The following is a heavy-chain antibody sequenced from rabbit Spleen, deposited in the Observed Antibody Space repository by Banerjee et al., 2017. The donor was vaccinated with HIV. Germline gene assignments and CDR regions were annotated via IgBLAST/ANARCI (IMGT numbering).Heavy chain of an antibody. J-gene: IGHJ6*01. V-gene: IGHV1S40*01. CDR1: GFSFSSNDY. CDR3: ARDTGSSFSSYGMDL. Sequence: QSLEESGGDLVEPGASLTLTCTTSGFSFSSNDYMCWVRQAPGKGLEWIACTAADRSTFTYYASWAKGRFTCSKASSTTVTLQMTSLTAADTATYFCARDTGSSFSSYGMDLWGPGTLVTVS. CDR2: TAADRSTFT. D-gene: IGHD8-1*01.